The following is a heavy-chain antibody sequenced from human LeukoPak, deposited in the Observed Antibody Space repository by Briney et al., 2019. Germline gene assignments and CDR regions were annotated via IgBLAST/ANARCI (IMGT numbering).Heavy chain of an antibody. Sequence: PSETLSLTCAVSGGSISSSNWWSWVRQPPGKGLEWIGEIYHSGSTNYNPSLKSRVTISVDKSKNQFSLKLSSVTAADTAVYYCARVLLSPFGYYYYYYMDVWGKGTTVTVSS. D-gene: IGHD3-10*01. V-gene: IGHV4-4*02. J-gene: IGHJ6*03. CDR3: ARVLLSPFGYYYYYYMDV. CDR1: GGSISSSNW. CDR2: IYHSGST.